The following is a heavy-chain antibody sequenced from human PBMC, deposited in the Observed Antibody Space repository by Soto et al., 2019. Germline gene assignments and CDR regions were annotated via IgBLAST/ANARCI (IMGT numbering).Heavy chain of an antibody. D-gene: IGHD2-15*01. Sequence: GGSLRLSCAASGFTFSSYTMSWVRQAPGKGLEWVSTISGSGASTYYADSVKGRFTISRDNSKSTLYLQMNSLRAEDTAVYHCAKSDCSGGDCYSGLDYWGQGTLVTVSS. CDR2: ISGSGAST. CDR1: GFTFSSYT. J-gene: IGHJ4*02. CDR3: AKSDCSGGDCYSGLDY. V-gene: IGHV3-23*01.